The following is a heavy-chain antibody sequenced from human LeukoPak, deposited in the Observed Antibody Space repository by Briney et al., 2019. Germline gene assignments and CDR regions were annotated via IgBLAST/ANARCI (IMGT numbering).Heavy chain of an antibody. Sequence: SETLSLTCTVSGGSISSGSYYWSWIRQPAGKGLEWIGRIYTSGSTNYNPSLKSRVTISVDTSKNQFSLKLSSVTAADTAVYYCARHLPYGGYGRWGQGTLVTVSS. V-gene: IGHV4-61*02. CDR3: ARHLPYGGYGR. J-gene: IGHJ4*02. D-gene: IGHD5-12*01. CDR2: IYTSGST. CDR1: GGSISSGSYY.